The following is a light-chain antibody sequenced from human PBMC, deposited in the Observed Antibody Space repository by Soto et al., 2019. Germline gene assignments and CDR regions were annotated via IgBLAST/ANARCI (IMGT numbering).Light chain of an antibody. V-gene: IGLV2-14*03. CDR1: SSDFGGYTY. Sequence: QSVLTQPASVSGSPGQSITISCTGTSSDFGGYTYVSWYQQHPGKAPKLMIFDATSRPSGVSNRFSGSKSDNTASLTIAGLQAEDEADYYCSSYTSTSTNVFGTGTKVTVL. J-gene: IGLJ1*01. CDR3: SSYTSTSTNV. CDR2: DAT.